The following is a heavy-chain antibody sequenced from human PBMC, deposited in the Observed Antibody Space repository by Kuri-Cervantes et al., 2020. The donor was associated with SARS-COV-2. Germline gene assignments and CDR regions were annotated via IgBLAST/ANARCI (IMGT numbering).Heavy chain of an antibody. V-gene: IGHV3-33*08. Sequence: GGSLRLSCAASGFTFSSYGMHWVRQAPGKGLEWVAVIWYGGSNKYYADSVKGRFTISRDNSKNTLYLQMNSLRAEDTAVYYCARGARDIVVVPAANDWFDPWGQGTLVTVSS. CDR1: GFTFSSYG. D-gene: IGHD2-2*01. CDR3: ARGARDIVVVPAANDWFDP. J-gene: IGHJ5*02. CDR2: IWYGGSNK.